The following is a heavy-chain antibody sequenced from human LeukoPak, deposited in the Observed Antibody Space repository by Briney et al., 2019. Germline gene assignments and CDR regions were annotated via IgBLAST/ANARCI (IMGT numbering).Heavy chain of an antibody. CDR3: ARMDNAMGLVY. J-gene: IGHJ4*02. Sequence: GGSLRLSCAGSGFSFSSYEMNWVRQAPGKGLEWVSYIGSGGFTIYYADSVKGRFTISRDNAQNSLYLHMNSLRAEDTAVYYCARMDNAMGLVYWGRGTLVTVSS. CDR2: IGSGGFTI. V-gene: IGHV3-48*03. D-gene: IGHD5-18*01. CDR1: GFSFSSYE.